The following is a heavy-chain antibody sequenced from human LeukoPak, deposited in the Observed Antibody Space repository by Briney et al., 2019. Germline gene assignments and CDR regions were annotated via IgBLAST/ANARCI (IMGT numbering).Heavy chain of an antibody. D-gene: IGHD1-26*01. V-gene: IGHV4-59*01. J-gene: IGHJ4*02. CDR2: INYSGST. CDR1: GGSTSSYY. Sequence: SQTLSLTCTVSGGSTSSYYCNWIRQPPGKGLEWIGYINYSGSTKHKPSLKRRVTISVDTSKNQSSLKLSSVAAADTAVYYCARRRAATPFDYWGQGTLVTVSS. CDR3: ARRRAATPFDY.